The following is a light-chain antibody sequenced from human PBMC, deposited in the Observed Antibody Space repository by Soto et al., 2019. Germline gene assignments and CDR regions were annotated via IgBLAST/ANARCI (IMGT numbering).Light chain of an antibody. J-gene: IGLJ1*01. CDR3: AAWDDSLNGYV. CDR2: SNN. Sequence: QSVLTQPPSSYGTPGQSVTNSCSGSSSNIGTNTVNWFQQLPGTAPKLLIYSNNQRTSVVPDRFSGSKSGTSASLAISGLQSEDEADYYCAAWDDSLNGYVFGTGTKVTVL. V-gene: IGLV1-44*01. CDR1: SSNIGTNT.